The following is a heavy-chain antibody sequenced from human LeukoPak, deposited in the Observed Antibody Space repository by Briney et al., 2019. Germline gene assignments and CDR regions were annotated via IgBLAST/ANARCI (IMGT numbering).Heavy chain of an antibody. Sequence: SETLSLTCAVYGGSFSGYYWSWIRQPPGKGLEWIGEINHSGSTNYNPSLKSRVTISVDTSKNQFSLKLSSVTAADTAVYYCARAPPDIVVVPAATKPKGGWFDPWGQGTLVTVSS. CDR3: ARAPPDIVVVPAATKPKGGWFDP. V-gene: IGHV4-34*01. CDR2: INHSGST. J-gene: IGHJ5*02. D-gene: IGHD2-2*01. CDR1: GGSFSGYY.